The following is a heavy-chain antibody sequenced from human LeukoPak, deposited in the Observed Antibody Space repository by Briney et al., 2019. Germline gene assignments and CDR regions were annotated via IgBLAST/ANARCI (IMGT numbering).Heavy chain of an antibody. CDR1: GFTFSSYA. V-gene: IGHV3-23*01. Sequence: GGSLRLSCAAPGFTFSSYAMSWVRQAPGKGLEWVSAISGSGGSTYYADSVKGRFTISRDNSKNTLYLQMNSLRAEDTAVYYCAKFLPTHIVVANYYFDYWGQGTLVTVSS. J-gene: IGHJ4*02. D-gene: IGHD2-21*01. CDR3: AKFLPTHIVVANYYFDY. CDR2: ISGSGGST.